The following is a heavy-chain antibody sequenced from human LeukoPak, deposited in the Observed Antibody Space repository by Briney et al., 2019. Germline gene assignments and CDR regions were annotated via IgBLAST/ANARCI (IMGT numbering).Heavy chain of an antibody. CDR2: IYTSGST. J-gene: IGHJ5*02. V-gene: IGHV4-4*02. D-gene: IGHD4-17*01. CDR3: TRDTGTTGEVKFDP. Sequence: SETLSLTCAVSGGSITSGNWWTWVRQSPGKGLEWIGRIYTSGSTTYNPSLKSRVTMSVDTSKNQFSLKLSSVTAADTAVYYCTRDTGTTGEVKFDPWGQGTLVTVSS. CDR1: GGSITSGNW.